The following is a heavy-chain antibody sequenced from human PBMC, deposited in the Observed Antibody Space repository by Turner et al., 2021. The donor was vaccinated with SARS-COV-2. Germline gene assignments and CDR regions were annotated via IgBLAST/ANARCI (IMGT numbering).Heavy chain of an antibody. Sequence: QVQLVQSGAEVKRPGASVKVSCKASGYTFTDYYMHWVRQAPGQGLEWMGWINPNSCGTNCAKKFQGRVTMTRDTSISTANMELSRLRSDDTAVYYCATDSYGTLWGQGTLVTVSS. J-gene: IGHJ4*02. CDR1: GYTFTDYY. CDR2: INPNSCGT. V-gene: IGHV1-2*02. CDR3: ATDSYGTL. D-gene: IGHD5-18*01.